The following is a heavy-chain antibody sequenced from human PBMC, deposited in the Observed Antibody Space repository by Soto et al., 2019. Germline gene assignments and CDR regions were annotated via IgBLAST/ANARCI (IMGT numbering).Heavy chain of an antibody. Sequence: PGGSLRLSCAASGFTFSSYGMHWVRQAPGKGLEWVAVIWYDGSNKYYADSVKGRFTISRDNSKNTLYLQMNSLRAEDTAVYYCARDPDLYYDILTGSPQEYYGMDVWGQGTTVTVSS. V-gene: IGHV3-33*01. CDR1: GFTFSSYG. D-gene: IGHD3-9*01. CDR3: ARDPDLYYDILTGSPQEYYGMDV. J-gene: IGHJ6*02. CDR2: IWYDGSNK.